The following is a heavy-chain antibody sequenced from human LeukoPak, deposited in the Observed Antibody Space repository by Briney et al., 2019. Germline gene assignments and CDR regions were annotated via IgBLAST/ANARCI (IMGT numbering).Heavy chain of an antibody. Sequence: GGSLRLSCSASGFTFSSYWMHWVRQVPAKGLVWVSRIKSDGSSTSYADSVKGLFTISRDNVKNMLYLHMNSLRVEDTAVYYCAREVYYGSGNWFDRWGQGTLVTVSS. CDR3: AREVYYGSGNWFDR. D-gene: IGHD3-10*01. V-gene: IGHV3-74*01. CDR2: IKSDGSST. CDR1: GFTFSSYW. J-gene: IGHJ5*02.